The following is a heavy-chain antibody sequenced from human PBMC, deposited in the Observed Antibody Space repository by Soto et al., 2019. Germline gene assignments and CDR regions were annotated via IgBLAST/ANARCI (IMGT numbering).Heavy chain of an antibody. Sequence: GGSLRLSCAASGFTFSSYGMHWVRQAPGKGLEWVAVISYDGSNKYYADSVKGRFTISRDNSKNTLYLQMNSLRAEDTAVYYCAKAIRKDDFWSGYARAYYYYGMDVWGQGTTVTGAS. V-gene: IGHV3-30*18. D-gene: IGHD3-3*01. CDR1: GFTFSSYG. CDR2: ISYDGSNK. J-gene: IGHJ6*02. CDR3: AKAIRKDDFWSGYARAYYYYGMDV.